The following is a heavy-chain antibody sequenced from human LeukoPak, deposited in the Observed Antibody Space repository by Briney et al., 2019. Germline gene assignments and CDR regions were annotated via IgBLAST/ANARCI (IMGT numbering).Heavy chain of an antibody. Sequence: SETLSLTCTVSGGSISSYYWSWIRQPPGKGLEWIGYIYYSGSTNYNPSLKSRVTISVDMSKNQFSLKLSSVTAADTAVYCCASADIVATMGAFDIWGQGTMVTVSS. CDR1: GGSISSYY. J-gene: IGHJ3*02. D-gene: IGHD5-12*01. CDR3: ASADIVATMGAFDI. V-gene: IGHV4-59*01. CDR2: IYYSGST.